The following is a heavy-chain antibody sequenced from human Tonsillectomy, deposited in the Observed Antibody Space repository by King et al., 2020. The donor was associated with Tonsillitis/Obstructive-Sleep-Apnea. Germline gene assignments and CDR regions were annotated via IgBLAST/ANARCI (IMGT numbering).Heavy chain of an antibody. CDR1: GFTFSSYA. CDR2: ISYDGSNK. D-gene: IGHD2-2*01. V-gene: IGHV3-30*04. J-gene: IGHJ4*02. Sequence: VQLVESGGGVVQPGRSLRLSCAASGFTFSSYAMHWVRQAPGKGLEWVAVISYDGSNKYYADSVKGRFTISRDNSKNTLYLQMNSLRAEDTAVYYCARAGVVVPAVMLLDYWGQGTLVTVSS. CDR3: ARAGVVVPAVMLLDY.